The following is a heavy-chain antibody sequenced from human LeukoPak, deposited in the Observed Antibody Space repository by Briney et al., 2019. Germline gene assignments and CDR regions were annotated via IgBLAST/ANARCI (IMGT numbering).Heavy chain of an antibody. CDR1: GFSFSGSA. CDR2: IRSKANSYAT. D-gene: IGHD3-10*01. J-gene: IGHJ6*04. V-gene: IGHV3-73*01. CDR3: TRRITMVRGAPPYDHYGMDV. Sequence: GGSLRLSCAASGFSFSGSAMHWVRQASGKGLEWVGRIRSKANSYATAYAASVKGRFTISRDDSKNTAYLQMNSLKTEDTAVYYCTRRITMVRGAPPYDHYGMDVWGKGTTVTVSS.